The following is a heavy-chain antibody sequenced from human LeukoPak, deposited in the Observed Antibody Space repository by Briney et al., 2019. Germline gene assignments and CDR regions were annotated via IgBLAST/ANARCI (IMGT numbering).Heavy chain of an antibody. Sequence: GRSLRLSCAASGFTFAYHAMHWVRQAPGKGLEWVAVISYDGTDNYYADSVKGRFTISRDNPRNTLYMQMNSLRDEDTAVYYCAIMHRYYDGSGYWVQWGQGTLVTVSS. J-gene: IGHJ4*02. D-gene: IGHD3-22*01. CDR1: GFTFAYHA. V-gene: IGHV3-30*07. CDR3: AIMHRYYDGSGYWVQ. CDR2: ISYDGTDN.